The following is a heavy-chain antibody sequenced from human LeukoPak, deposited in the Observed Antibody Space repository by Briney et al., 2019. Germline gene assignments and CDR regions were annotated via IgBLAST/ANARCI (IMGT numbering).Heavy chain of an antibody. CDR3: ARAESSGWYWFDP. J-gene: IGHJ5*02. D-gene: IGHD6-19*01. Sequence: SETLSLTCTVSGGSISSYYWSWIRQPPGKGLEWIGYIYYSGSTNYNPSLKSRVTISVDKSKNPFSLKLSSVPAADTAVYYCARAESSGWYWFDPWGQGTLVTVSS. CDR1: GGSISSYY. V-gene: IGHV4-59*01. CDR2: IYYSGST.